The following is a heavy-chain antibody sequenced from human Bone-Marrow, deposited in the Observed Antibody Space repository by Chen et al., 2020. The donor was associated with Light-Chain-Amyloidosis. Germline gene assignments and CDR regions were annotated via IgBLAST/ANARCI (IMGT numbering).Heavy chain of an antibody. CDR2: SWYDGSIK. D-gene: IGHD1-26*01. J-gene: IGHJ4*02. V-gene: IGHV3-33*01. CDR1: GFSFNDYG. Sequence: QVNLVESGGGVVHSGESVRLSCGASGFSFNDYGMHWVRQAPGKGLEWLAVSWYDGSIKNYADSVKGRFTISRDNSKNTLYLDMSSLIYEDTAGYYCARNLLTWEVFGTVGYWGQGTPVTVSS. CDR3: ARNLLTWEVFGTVGY.